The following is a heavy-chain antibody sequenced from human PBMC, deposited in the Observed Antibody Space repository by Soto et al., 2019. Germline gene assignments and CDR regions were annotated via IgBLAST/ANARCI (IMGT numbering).Heavy chain of an antibody. D-gene: IGHD6-13*01. CDR3: ARGISSSWYFYFDY. Sequence: TLSLTCTVSGDSISSGGYCWSWIRQHPGKGLEWIGYIYYSGSIYYNPSLKSRVTISVDTSKNQFSLKLSSVTAADTAVYYCARGISSSWYFYFDYWGQGTLVTVS. V-gene: IGHV4-31*03. CDR2: IYYSGSI. CDR1: GDSISSGGYC. J-gene: IGHJ4*02.